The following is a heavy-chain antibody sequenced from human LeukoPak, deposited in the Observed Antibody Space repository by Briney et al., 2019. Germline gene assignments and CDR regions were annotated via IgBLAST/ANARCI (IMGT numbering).Heavy chain of an antibody. V-gene: IGHV1-2*02. CDR1: GYTFTGYY. Sequence: ASVKVSCKASGYTFTGYYMHWVRQAPGQGLEWMGWINPNSGGTNYAQKFQGRVTMTRDTSISTAYMELSRLRSDDTAVYYCASDDYYDSSGYYRFRAFDIWGQGTMVTVSS. D-gene: IGHD3-22*01. J-gene: IGHJ3*02. CDR2: INPNSGGT. CDR3: ASDDYYDSSGYYRFRAFDI.